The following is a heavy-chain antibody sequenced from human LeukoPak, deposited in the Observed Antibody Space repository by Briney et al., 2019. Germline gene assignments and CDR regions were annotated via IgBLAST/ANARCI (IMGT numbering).Heavy chain of an antibody. CDR3: ARDSSCWYSHFDY. Sequence: PGGSLRLSCAASGFTFSSYSKNWVRQAPGKGLEWVSSISSSSSYIYYADSVKGRFTISRDNAKNSLYLQMNSLRAEDTAVYYCARDSSCWYSHFDYWRQGTLVTVSS. CDR2: ISSSSSYI. D-gene: IGHD6-13*01. CDR1: GFTFSSYS. V-gene: IGHV3-21*01. J-gene: IGHJ4*02.